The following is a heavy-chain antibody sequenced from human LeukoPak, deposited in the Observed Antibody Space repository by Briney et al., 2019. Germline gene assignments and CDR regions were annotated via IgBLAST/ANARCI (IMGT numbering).Heavy chain of an antibody. Sequence: PSETLSLTCAVYGGSFSGYYWSWIRQPPGKGLEWIGEINHSGSTNYNPSLKSRVIISVDTSKNQFSLKLSSVTAADTAVYYCARGSRIAAFDYWGQGTLVTVSS. D-gene: IGHD6-13*01. CDR3: ARGSRIAAFDY. J-gene: IGHJ4*02. CDR1: GGSFSGYY. CDR2: INHSGST. V-gene: IGHV4-34*01.